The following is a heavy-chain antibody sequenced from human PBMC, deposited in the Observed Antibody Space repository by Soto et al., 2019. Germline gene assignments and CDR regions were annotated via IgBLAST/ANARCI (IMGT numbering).Heavy chain of an antibody. J-gene: IGHJ6*02. V-gene: IGHV3-30-3*01. CDR3: ASGRAMDV. CDR2: ISYDGSSE. CDR1: GFSFSTYP. Sequence: QVQLVESGGGVVQPGRSLRLACAASGFSFSTYPMHWVRQAPGKGLEWLAVISYDGSSEYYADSVKGRFTISRDNSENKLYLQMNSLGLEDTAVYYCASGRAMDVWGQGTTVTVSS.